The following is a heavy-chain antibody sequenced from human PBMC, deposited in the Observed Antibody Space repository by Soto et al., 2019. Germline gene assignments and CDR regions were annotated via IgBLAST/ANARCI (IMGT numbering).Heavy chain of an antibody. CDR1: GYTLTDLS. CDR3: ARGQTGTFDY. CDR2: FDPEDGET. Sequence: ASVKVSCKVSGYTLTDLSMQWVRQAPGKGLEWMGGFDPEDGETIYAQKFQGRVTMTKDTATNTAYMELSSLRSDDTAVYYCARGQTGTFDYWGQGTLVTVSS. J-gene: IGHJ4*02. V-gene: IGHV1-24*01. D-gene: IGHD1-1*01.